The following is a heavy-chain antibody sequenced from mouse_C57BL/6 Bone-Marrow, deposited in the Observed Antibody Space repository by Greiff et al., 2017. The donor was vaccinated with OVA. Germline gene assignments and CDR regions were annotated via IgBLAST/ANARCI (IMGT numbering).Heavy chain of an antibody. Sequence: QVHVKQSGAELVRPGASVKLSCKASGYTFTDYYINWVKQRPGQGLEWIARIYPGSGNTYYNEKFKGKATLTAEKSSSTAYMQLSSLTSEDSAFYFCARSRYGSSPEFAYWGQGTLVTVSA. J-gene: IGHJ3*01. CDR1: GYTFTDYY. CDR2: IYPGSGNT. CDR3: ARSRYGSSPEFAY. D-gene: IGHD1-1*01. V-gene: IGHV1-76*01.